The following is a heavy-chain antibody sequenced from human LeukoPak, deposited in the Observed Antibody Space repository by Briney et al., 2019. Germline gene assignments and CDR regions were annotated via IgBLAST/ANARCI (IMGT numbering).Heavy chain of an antibody. Sequence: PGGSLRLSCAASGFTFSSYAMSWVRQAPGKGLEWVSAISGSGGSTYYADSVKGRFTISRDNSKNTLYLQMNSLRAEDTAVYYCAKDRRTGITGTLSYFDYWGQETLVTVSS. CDR1: GFTFSSYA. CDR3: AKDRRTGITGTLSYFDY. D-gene: IGHD1-7*01. V-gene: IGHV3-23*01. CDR2: ISGSGGST. J-gene: IGHJ4*02.